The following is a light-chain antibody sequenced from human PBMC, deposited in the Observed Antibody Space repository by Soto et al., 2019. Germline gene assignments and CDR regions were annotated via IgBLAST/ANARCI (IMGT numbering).Light chain of an antibody. CDR1: QSVSSY. Sequence: EIVLTQSPATLSLSPGERATLSCRASQSVSSYLAWYQQKPGQAPRLLIYDASNRATGIPARFSGSGSGTDFTLTISSLEPEDFAVYYCQQYYNWPPYTFGQGTKVDFK. CDR3: QQYYNWPPYT. V-gene: IGKV3-11*01. CDR2: DAS. J-gene: IGKJ2*01.